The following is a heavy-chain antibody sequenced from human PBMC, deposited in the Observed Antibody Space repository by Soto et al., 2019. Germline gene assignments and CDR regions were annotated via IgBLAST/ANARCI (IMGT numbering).Heavy chain of an antibody. Sequence: GESLKISCNGSGYIFTNYWIGWGRQMPGKGLEWMGIIYPHDSDSIYSPSFQGQVTISADKSISTAYLQWSSLKASDTGIYFCARRASNYYGVDVWGQGTTVTVSS. CDR3: ARRASNYYGVDV. CDR2: IYPHDSDS. V-gene: IGHV5-51*01. J-gene: IGHJ6*02. CDR1: GYIFTNYW.